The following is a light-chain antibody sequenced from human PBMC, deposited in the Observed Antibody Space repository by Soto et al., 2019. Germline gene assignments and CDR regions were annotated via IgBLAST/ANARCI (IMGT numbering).Light chain of an antibody. CDR3: SSYTTSSTLV. V-gene: IGLV2-14*03. CDR1: SSDVGTYKY. CDR2: DVS. Sequence: QCALTQPASVSASPGQSITISCTGTSSDVGTYKYVSWYQHHPGKAPKLMIYDVSNRPSGVSNRFSGSKSGNTASLIISGLQTEDEADYYCSSYTTSSTLVFGGGTKVTVL. J-gene: IGLJ2*01.